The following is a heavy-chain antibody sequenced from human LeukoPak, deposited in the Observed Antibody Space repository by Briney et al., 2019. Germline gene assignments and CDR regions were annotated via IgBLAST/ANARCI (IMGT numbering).Heavy chain of an antibody. D-gene: IGHD5-12*01. CDR2: IYTSGST. CDR3: ARGQVATGGDYYYYMDV. CDR1: GGSISSGSYY. V-gene: IGHV4-61*02. Sequence: PSETLSLTCTVSGGSISSGSYYWSWIRQPAGKGLEWIGRIYTSGSTNYNPSLKSRVTISVDTSKNQFSLKLSSVTAADTAVYYCARGQVATGGDYYYYMDVWGKGTTVTVSS. J-gene: IGHJ6*03.